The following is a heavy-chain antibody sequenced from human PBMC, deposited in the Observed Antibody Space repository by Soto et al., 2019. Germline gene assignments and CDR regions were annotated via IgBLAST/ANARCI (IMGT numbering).Heavy chain of an antibody. CDR3: ARAGEWELDPGHCDC. CDR2: MNPNSGNT. J-gene: IGHJ4*02. D-gene: IGHD1-26*01. CDR1: GYTFTSYD. V-gene: IGHV1-8*01. Sequence: QVQLVQSGAEVKKPGASVKVSCKASGYTFTSYDINWVRQATGQGLEWMGWMNPNSGNTGYAQKCQGTVTLTSNTSIRTAYMELRCLRSEYTAVYYCARAGEWELDPGHCDCWGQGSLFTVAS.